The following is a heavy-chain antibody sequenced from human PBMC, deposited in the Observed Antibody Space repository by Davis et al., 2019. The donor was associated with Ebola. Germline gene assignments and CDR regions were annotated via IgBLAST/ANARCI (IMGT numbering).Heavy chain of an antibody. CDR1: GGSISSSNW. D-gene: IGHD4-23*01. CDR3: ARVRWYGRGVDY. Sequence: GSLRLSCAVSGGSISSSNWWSWVRQSPGKGLEWIGEIYHSGSTNYNTSLKSRVTISVDKSMNQFSLKLSSVTAADTAVYYCARVRWYGRGVDYWGQGTLVTVSS. CDR2: IYHSGST. V-gene: IGHV4-4*02. J-gene: IGHJ4*02.